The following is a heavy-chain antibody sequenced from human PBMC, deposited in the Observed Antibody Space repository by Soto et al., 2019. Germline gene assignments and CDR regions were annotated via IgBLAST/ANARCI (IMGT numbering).Heavy chain of an antibody. D-gene: IGHD2-15*01. Sequence: GGSLRLSCAASGFSFSSHAMHWVRQAPGKGLEWVAIMSYDGSNEHYAESVKGRFTITRDNSQNTLYLQMNSLRTEDTAVYYCARDGSGGGPRWFDPWGQGAMVTVSS. CDR2: MSYDGSNE. CDR3: ARDGSGGGPRWFDP. CDR1: GFSFSSHA. J-gene: IGHJ5*02. V-gene: IGHV3-30-3*01.